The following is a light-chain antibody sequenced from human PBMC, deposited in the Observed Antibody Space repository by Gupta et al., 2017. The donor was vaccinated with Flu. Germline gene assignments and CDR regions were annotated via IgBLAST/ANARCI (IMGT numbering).Light chain of an antibody. J-gene: IGLJ7*01. CDR2: DNN. CDR1: NIGSNT. V-gene: IGLV3-21*02. CDR3: QVWDNSFSLPV. Sequence: GNNIGSNTVNWYQQTPGKAPVMVIYDNNQRPSGIPERISGSNSGNTATLAISGLEAGDEADYYCQVWDNSFSLPVFGGGTKLTVL.